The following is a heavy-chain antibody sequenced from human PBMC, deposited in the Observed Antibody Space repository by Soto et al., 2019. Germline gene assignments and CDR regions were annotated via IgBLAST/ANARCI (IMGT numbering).Heavy chain of an antibody. J-gene: IGHJ6*02. Sequence: QVQLQQWGAGLLKPSETLSLTCAVYGGSFSGYYWSWIRQPPGKGLEWIGEINHSGSTNYNPSLKSRVTISVDTSKNQFSLKLSSVTAADTAVYYCARGTGGWLRFSDYYYGMDVWGQGTTVTVSS. V-gene: IGHV4-34*01. CDR3: ARGTGGWLRFSDYYYGMDV. CDR2: INHSGST. CDR1: GGSFSGYY. D-gene: IGHD5-12*01.